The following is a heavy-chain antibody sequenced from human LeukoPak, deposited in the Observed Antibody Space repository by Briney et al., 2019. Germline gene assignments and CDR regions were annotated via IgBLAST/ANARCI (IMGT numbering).Heavy chain of an antibody. CDR3: ARIDGVERYVIQLWFAPANLDY. CDR2: ISAYNSNT. J-gene: IGHJ4*02. D-gene: IGHD5-18*01. V-gene: IGHV1-18*01. CDR1: GYTFTSYG. Sequence: VASVKVSCKASGYTFTSYGISWVRQAPGQGLEWMGWISAYNSNTNYARKLQGRVTMTTDTSTSTAYMELRSLRSDDTAVYYCARIDGVERYVIQLWFAPANLDYWGQGTLVTVSS.